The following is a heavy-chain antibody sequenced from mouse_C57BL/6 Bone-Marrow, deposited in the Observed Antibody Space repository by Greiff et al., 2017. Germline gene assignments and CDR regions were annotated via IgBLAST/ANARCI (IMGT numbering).Heavy chain of an antibody. CDR2: INPNNGGT. CDR1: GYTFTDYN. CDR3: ARELAWFAY. D-gene: IGHD4-1*01. V-gene: IGHV1-18*01. J-gene: IGHJ3*01. Sequence: EVQLQQSGPELVKPGASVKIPCKASGYTFTDYNMDWVKQSHGQSLEWIGDINPNNGGTIYNQKFKGKATLTVDKSSSTAYMGLRSLTSEDTAVYYCARELAWFAYWGQGTLVTVSA.